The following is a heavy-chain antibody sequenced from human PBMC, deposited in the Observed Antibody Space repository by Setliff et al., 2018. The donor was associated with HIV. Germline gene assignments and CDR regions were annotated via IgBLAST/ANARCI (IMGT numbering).Heavy chain of an antibody. CDR2: ISTYSDET. J-gene: IGHJ4*02. Sequence: ASVKVSCKPSGYTFTTYGLSWVRQAPGQGLEWMGWISTYSDETSSSQNLQGRLTMTTDTSTGTAYMEVNSLRSEDTAVYFCARTSSALTTRGEYYFDYWGQGTLVTVST. CDR3: ARTSSALTTRGEYYFDY. V-gene: IGHV1-18*01. CDR1: GYTFTTYG. D-gene: IGHD4-4*01.